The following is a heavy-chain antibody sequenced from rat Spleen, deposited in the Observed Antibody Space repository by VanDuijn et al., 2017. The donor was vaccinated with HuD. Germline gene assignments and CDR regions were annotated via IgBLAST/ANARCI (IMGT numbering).Heavy chain of an antibody. J-gene: IGHJ2*01. CDR1: GFTFSDYG. D-gene: IGHD1-12*03. Sequence: EVQLVESGGGLVQPGRSLKLSCAASGFTFSDYGMAWVRQAPKKGLEWVATISYGDSSGHSGTYYPDTVKGRFVISKDNAKNTGYLQMNNLRSEDTAIYYCARHPLYDGYPHYFDYWGQGVMVTVSS. V-gene: IGHV5-7*01. CDR2: ISYGDSSGHSGT. CDR3: ARHPLYDGYPHYFDY.